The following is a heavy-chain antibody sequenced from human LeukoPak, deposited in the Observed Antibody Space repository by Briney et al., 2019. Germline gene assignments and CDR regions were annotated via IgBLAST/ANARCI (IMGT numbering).Heavy chain of an antibody. Sequence: GGSLRLSCAASGFTFDNYGMSWDRQAPGKGLEWVSGINWNGGSTGYADSVRGRFTISRDNAKNSLYLQVNSLRAEDTALYHCARARAGTTFGGAFDIWGQGTMVTVSS. CDR1: GFTFDNYG. J-gene: IGHJ3*02. V-gene: IGHV3-20*01. CDR2: INWNGGST. CDR3: ARARAGTTFGGAFDI. D-gene: IGHD3-16*01.